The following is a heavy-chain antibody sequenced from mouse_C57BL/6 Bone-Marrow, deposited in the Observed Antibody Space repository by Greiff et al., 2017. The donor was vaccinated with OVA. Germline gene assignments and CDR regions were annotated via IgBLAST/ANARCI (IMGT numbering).Heavy chain of an antibody. CDR1: GYSITSGYY. CDR3: ARETTVVAPGAMDY. Sequence: EVKLQESGPGLVKPSQSLSLTCSVTGYSITSGYYWNWIRQFPGNKLEWMGYISYDGSNNYNPSLKNRISITRDTSKNQFFLKLNSVTTEDTATYYCARETTVVAPGAMDYWGQGTSVTVSS. V-gene: IGHV3-6*01. CDR2: ISYDGSN. D-gene: IGHD1-1*01. J-gene: IGHJ4*01.